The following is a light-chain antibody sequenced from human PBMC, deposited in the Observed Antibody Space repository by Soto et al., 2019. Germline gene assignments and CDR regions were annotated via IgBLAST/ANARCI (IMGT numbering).Light chain of an antibody. V-gene: IGKV1-33*01. CDR1: QDISIY. Sequence: DIQMTQSPSSLSASVGDRVTITCQASQDISIYLNWYQQKPGKAPKLLIYDASNLETGVPSRFSGSGSGTDFTFTISSLQPEDIATYYCQQYDNFPPTFGQGTKLEIK. J-gene: IGKJ2*01. CDR2: DAS. CDR3: QQYDNFPPT.